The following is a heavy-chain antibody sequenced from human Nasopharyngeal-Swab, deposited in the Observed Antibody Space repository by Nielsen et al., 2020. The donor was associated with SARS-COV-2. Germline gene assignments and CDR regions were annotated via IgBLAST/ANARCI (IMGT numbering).Heavy chain of an antibody. CDR3: ARERQGERGKGEEKKEEEEGREG. J-gene: IGHJ6*03. CDR2: ISPIRGIA. V-gene: IGHV1-69*04. CDR1: GGPFSSYA. D-gene: IGHD3-16*01. Sequence: SFPSSGGPFSSYAISWVRQAPGQGLEWMGRISPIRGIANYAQKFQGRVTITADKSTSTAYMELSSLRSEDTAVYYWARERQGERGKGEEKKEEEEGREGGGKG.